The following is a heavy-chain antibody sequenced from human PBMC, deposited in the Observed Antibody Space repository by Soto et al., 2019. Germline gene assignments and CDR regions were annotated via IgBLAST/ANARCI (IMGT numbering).Heavy chain of an antibody. V-gene: IGHV3-30-3*01. J-gene: IGHJ3*01. CDR3: RIVKCRVLNDAFDV. Sequence: PGGSLRLSCAASGFTFSSYSMHWVRQAPGKGLEWVAVISYDGINKYYADSVKGRFTISRDNSKNTLYLQMNSLRAEETAVYYCRIVKCRVLNDAFDVWGQGTMVTVSS. D-gene: IGHD1-26*01. CDR2: ISYDGINK. CDR1: GFTFSSYS.